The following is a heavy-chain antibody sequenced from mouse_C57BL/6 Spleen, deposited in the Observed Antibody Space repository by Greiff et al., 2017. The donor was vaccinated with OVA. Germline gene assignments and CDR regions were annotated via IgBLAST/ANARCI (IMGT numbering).Heavy chain of an antibody. D-gene: IGHD1-1*01. Sequence: ESGPGLVQPSQSLSITCTVSGFSLTSYGVHWVRQPPGKGLEWLGVIWSGGSTDYNAAFISRLSISKDNSKSQVFFKMNSLQADDTAIYYCAKNYGSSHYFDYWGQGTTLTVSS. V-gene: IGHV2-4*01. CDR1: GFSLTSYG. CDR3: AKNYGSSHYFDY. J-gene: IGHJ2*01. CDR2: IWSGGST.